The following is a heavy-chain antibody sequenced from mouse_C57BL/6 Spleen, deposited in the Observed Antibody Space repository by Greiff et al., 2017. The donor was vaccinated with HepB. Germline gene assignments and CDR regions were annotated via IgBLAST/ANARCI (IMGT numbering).Heavy chain of an antibody. V-gene: IGHV1-22*01. CDR1: GYTFTDYN. J-gene: IGHJ3*01. CDR3: ARAYGSSYRWFAY. Sequence: EVQLQQSGPELVKPGASVKMSCKASGYTFTDYNMHWVKQSHGKSLEWIGYINPNNGGTSYNQKFKGKATLTVNKDSSTAYMELRSLTSEDSAVYYGARAYGSSYRWFAYWGQGTLVTVSA. CDR2: INPNNGGT. D-gene: IGHD1-1*01.